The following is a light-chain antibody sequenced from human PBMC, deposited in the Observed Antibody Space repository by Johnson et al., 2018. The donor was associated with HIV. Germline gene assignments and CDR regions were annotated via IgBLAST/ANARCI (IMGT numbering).Light chain of an antibody. J-gene: IGLJ1*01. Sequence: QSVLTQPPSVSAAPGQKVTISCSGSSSNIGNNYVSWYQQLPGRAPKLLIYDNNKRPSGIPDRFSGSKSGTSATLGISGLQTGDEADYYCGARNSSRSVGLYVFGTGTKVTVL. CDR1: SSNIGNNY. CDR3: GARNSSRSVGLYV. V-gene: IGLV1-51*01. CDR2: DNN.